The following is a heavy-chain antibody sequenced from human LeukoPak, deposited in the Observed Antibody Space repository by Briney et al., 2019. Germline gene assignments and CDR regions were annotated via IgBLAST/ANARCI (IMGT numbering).Heavy chain of an antibody. V-gene: IGHV1-2*02. J-gene: IGHJ4*02. Sequence: GASVTVSCKASLYTFTYYYMHWVRQAPGQRLEGMGWINPNSGETNHAQNFQGRVTLTRDTSISTAYMELSSLRSDDSAVYYCAGEYCSGGSCRQGFDYWGQGTLVTVSS. CDR2: INPNSGET. CDR3: AGEYCSGGSCRQGFDY. D-gene: IGHD2-15*01. CDR1: LYTFTYYY.